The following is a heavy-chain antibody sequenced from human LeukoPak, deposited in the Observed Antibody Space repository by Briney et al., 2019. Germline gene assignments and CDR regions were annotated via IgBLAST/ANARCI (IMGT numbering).Heavy chain of an antibody. CDR3: ARDSYYYDSSGYYYFDY. J-gene: IGHJ4*02. Sequence: GGSLRLSCAASGFTFSSYSMNWVRQAPGKGLEWVSSISSSSSYIYYADSVKGRFTISRDNAKNSLYLQMNSLRAEDTAVYCCARDSYYYDSSGYYYFDYWGQGTLVTVSS. D-gene: IGHD3-22*01. CDR2: ISSSSSYI. CDR1: GFTFSSYS. V-gene: IGHV3-21*01.